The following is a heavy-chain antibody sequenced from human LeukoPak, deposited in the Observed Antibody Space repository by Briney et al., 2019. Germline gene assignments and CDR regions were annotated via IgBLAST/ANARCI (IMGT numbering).Heavy chain of an antibody. D-gene: IGHD6-13*01. Sequence: SETLSLTCTVSGGSISSSSYYWGWIRQPPGTGLEWIGSIYYSGSTYYNPSLKSRVTISVDTSKNQFSLKLSSVTAADTAVYYCARAPSLTAGIDYWGQGTLVTVSS. CDR1: GGSISSSSYY. J-gene: IGHJ4*02. CDR3: ARAPSLTAGIDY. V-gene: IGHV4-39*07. CDR2: IYYSGST.